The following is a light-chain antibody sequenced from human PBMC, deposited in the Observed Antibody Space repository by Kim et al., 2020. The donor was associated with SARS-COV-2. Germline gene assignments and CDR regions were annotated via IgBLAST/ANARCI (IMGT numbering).Light chain of an antibody. Sequence: YPGEGATLSCRASQSVSRDFIAWYQQKPGQAPRLLIYGASGRATGIPDRFSGRGSGTDFTLTISRLEPEDFAVYYCQQFHDSPRTFGQGTKVDIK. V-gene: IGKV3-20*01. CDR2: GAS. J-gene: IGKJ1*01. CDR3: QQFHDSPRT. CDR1: QSVSRDF.